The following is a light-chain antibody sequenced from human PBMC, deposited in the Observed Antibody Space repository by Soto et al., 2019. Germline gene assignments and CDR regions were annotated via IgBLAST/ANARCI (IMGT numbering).Light chain of an antibody. J-gene: IGKJ4*01. V-gene: IGKV3-15*01. CDR2: DAS. CDR3: QHYNNWPLT. CDR1: QSVSRN. Sequence: IMMTQSPATLSLSPGERATLSCRASQSVSRNLAWYQQKPGQAPRLLIYDASTRATGAPARFTGSGSGTEFTLTISSLQSEDLAVYYCQHYNNWPLTFGGGTKV.